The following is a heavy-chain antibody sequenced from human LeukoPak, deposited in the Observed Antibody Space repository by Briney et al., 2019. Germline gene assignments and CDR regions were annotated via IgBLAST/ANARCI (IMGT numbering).Heavy chain of an antibody. V-gene: IGHV3-7*01. D-gene: IGHD6-13*01. CDR1: GFRFSNYW. CDR2: IKQDGSEQ. Sequence: GGSLRLSCAASGFRFSNYWMSWVRQAPGKGLEWVANIKQDGSEQDYVDSMKGRFTISRDNAKNSVYLQVNSLRAEDTAVYYCARIGYSSSSFDYWGQGTLVTVSS. J-gene: IGHJ4*02. CDR3: ARIGYSSSSFDY.